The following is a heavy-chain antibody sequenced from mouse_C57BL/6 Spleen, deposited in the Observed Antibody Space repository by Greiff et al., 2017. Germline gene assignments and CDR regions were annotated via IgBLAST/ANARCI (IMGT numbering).Heavy chain of an antibody. D-gene: IGHD1-1*01. V-gene: IGHV5-17*01. CDR1: GFTFSDYG. CDR3: GRTTVGATGDY. CDR2: ISSGSSTI. J-gene: IGHJ2*01. Sequence: EVHLVESGGGLVQPGGSLKLSCAASGFTFSDYGMHWVRQAPEKGLEWVAYISSGSSTIYYADTVKGRFTISRDNAKNTLFLQLTSLRSEDTAMFYWGRTTVGATGDYWGQGTTLTVSS.